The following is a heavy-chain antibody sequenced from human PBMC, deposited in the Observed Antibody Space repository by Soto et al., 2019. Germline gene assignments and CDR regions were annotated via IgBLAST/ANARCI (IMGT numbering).Heavy chain of an antibody. CDR1: GFTFSSYG. J-gene: IGHJ6*02. V-gene: IGHV3-33*01. CDR3: ARDNQARYYYYGMDV. CDR2: IWYDGSNK. Sequence: GGSLRLSCAASGFTFSSYGMHWVRQAPGKGLEWVAVIWYDGSNKYYADSVKGRFTISRDNSKNTLYLQMNSLRAEDTAVHYCARDNQARYYYYGMDVWGQGTTVTVSS.